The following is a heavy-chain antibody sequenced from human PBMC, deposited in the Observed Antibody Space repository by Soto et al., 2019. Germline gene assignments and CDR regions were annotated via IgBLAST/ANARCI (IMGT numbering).Heavy chain of an antibody. V-gene: IGHV3-23*01. D-gene: IGHD6-13*01. CDR1: GFTFSTYA. Sequence: PGGSLRLSCAASGFTFSTYAMNWVRRAPGKGLEWVSVISASGGSTYYADSVKGRFTISRDNSKNTLYVQMNSLRAEDTAVYYYAKENGYSSSWFEFDYWGQGTLVTVSS. CDR2: ISASGGST. CDR3: AKENGYSSSWFEFDY. J-gene: IGHJ4*02.